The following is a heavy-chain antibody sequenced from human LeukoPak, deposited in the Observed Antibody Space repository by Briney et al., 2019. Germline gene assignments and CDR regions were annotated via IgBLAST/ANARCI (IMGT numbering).Heavy chain of an antibody. D-gene: IGHD3-10*01. CDR1: GFTFNNAW. CDR3: TTEGYYVSGIY. Sequence: PGRPLRLSCAASGFTFNNAWMSWVGKAPGKGLEWVGRLKGKTDGETTDYATPVKGRFIISRDDSKYTLYLQINSLKTEDAAVYYCTTEGYYVSGIYWGQGTLVSVS. V-gene: IGHV3-15*01. J-gene: IGHJ4*02. CDR2: LKGKTDGETT.